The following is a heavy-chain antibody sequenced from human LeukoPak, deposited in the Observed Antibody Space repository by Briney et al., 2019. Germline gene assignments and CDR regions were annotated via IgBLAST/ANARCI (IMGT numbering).Heavy chain of an antibody. CDR2: IFYTGST. D-gene: IGHD4-17*01. Sequence: SETLSLTCTVSGVSISGNYWSWIRQPPGKGLEWIGYIFYTGSTNYNPSLQSRVTILLDTSKNQFSLKLSSVTAADTAVYYCARETTAHGYFDYWGQGTLVTVSS. V-gene: IGHV4-59*12. CDR3: ARETTAHGYFDY. J-gene: IGHJ4*02. CDR1: GVSISGNY.